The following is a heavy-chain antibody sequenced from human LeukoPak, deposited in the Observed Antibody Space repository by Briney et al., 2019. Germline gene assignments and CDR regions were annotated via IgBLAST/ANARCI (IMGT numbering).Heavy chain of an antibody. D-gene: IGHD3-3*01. CDR2: INPISGGT. CDR1: GYTFTRYY. Sequence: ASVKLSCKASGYTFTRYYMHSVRQAPRQGLEWMRWINPISGGTNYEQKFNGWVTMTRDTSISTVYMEMSRVRSDDTGVYYCARPDFWSGNYFDYWGQGTLVTVSS. CDR3: ARPDFWSGNYFDY. V-gene: IGHV1-2*04. J-gene: IGHJ4*02.